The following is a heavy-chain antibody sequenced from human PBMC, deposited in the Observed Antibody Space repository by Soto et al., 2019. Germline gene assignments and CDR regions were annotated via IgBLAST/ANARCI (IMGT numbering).Heavy chain of an antibody. Sequence: SETLSLTCTVSGGSISSYYWSWIRQPPGKGLEWIGYIYYSGSTNYNPSLKSRVTISVDTSKNQFSLKLSSVTAADTAVYYCARAGGYSGTMGYWGQGTLVTVSS. V-gene: IGHV4-59*01. J-gene: IGHJ4*02. CDR3: ARAGGYSGTMGY. CDR2: IYYSGST. D-gene: IGHD5-12*01. CDR1: GGSISSYY.